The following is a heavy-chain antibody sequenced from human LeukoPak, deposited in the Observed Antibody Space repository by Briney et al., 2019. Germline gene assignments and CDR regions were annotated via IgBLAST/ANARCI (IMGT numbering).Heavy chain of an antibody. J-gene: IGHJ4*02. CDR1: GFTFSSYW. Sequence: GGSLRLSCAASGFTFSSYWMHWVRQAPGKGLVWASNINSDGSTTTYADSVKGRFTISRDDAKNTLYLQMNSLRAEDTAVYYCASPFSGGVSYWGQGTLVTVSS. CDR3: ASPFSGGVSY. CDR2: INSDGSTT. D-gene: IGHD2-15*01. V-gene: IGHV3-74*01.